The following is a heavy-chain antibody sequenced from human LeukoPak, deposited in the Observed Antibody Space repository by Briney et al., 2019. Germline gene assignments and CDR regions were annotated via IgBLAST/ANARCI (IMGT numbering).Heavy chain of an antibody. J-gene: IGHJ4*02. CDR3: VRERGN. CDR1: GFIFSNYE. V-gene: IGHV3-48*03. Sequence: GGSPRHSWAASGFIFSNYEMNWVRQAPGKGLEWISFTSHSGDSIYYADSVKGRFTISRDNAQNSLYLQMNSLRDEDTAVYYCVRERGNWGQGTLGTVSS. CDR2: TSHSGDSI.